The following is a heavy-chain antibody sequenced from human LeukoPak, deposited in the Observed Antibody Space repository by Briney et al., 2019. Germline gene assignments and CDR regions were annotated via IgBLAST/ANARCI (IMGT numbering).Heavy chain of an antibody. CDR3: AKGRRTFIVVVIDAFDV. Sequence: GGSLRLSCAASGFNFSNYVMGWVRQAPGKGLEWVSAFSGSGGHAYHADAVEGRFSISRDISKNTLYLQMNSLRAEDTAVYYCAKGRRTFIVVVIDAFDVWGQGTMVTVSS. V-gene: IGHV3-23*01. J-gene: IGHJ3*01. CDR1: GFNFSNYV. CDR2: FSGSGGHA. D-gene: IGHD3-22*01.